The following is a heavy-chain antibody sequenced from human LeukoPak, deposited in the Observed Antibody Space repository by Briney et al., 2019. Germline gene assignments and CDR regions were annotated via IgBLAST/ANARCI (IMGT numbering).Heavy chain of an antibody. CDR2: IYYSGSM. V-gene: IGHV4-59*05. D-gene: IGHD3-9*01. CDR1: GFTFSSYSMN. Sequence: GSLRLSCAASGFTFSSYSMNWVRQAPGKGLEWIGSIYYSGSMYYNPSLKSRLTIFVDTSKNQFSLKLSSVTAADTAVYYCAQTESYDILTGYWYFDYWGQGILVTVSS. CDR3: AQTESYDILTGYWYFDY. J-gene: IGHJ4*02.